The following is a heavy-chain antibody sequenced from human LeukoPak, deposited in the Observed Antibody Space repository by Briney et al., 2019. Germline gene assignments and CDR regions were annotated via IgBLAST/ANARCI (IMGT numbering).Heavy chain of an antibody. CDR3: ARERGSESYWDAFDI. D-gene: IGHD3-10*01. CDR2: INPNSGGT. CDR1: GYTFTGYY. V-gene: IGHV1-2*02. Sequence: GASVKVSCKASGYTFTGYYMHWVRQAPGQGLEWMGWINPNSGGTNYAQKFQGRVTMTRDTSISTAYMELSRLRSDNTAVYYCARERGSESYWDAFDIWGQGTMVTVSS. J-gene: IGHJ3*02.